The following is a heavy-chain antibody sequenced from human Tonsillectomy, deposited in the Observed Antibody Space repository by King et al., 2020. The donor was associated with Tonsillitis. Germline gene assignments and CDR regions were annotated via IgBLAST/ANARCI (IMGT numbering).Heavy chain of an antibody. CDR1: GFTFSNYA. V-gene: IGHV3-30-3*01. CDR3: ARDGG. D-gene: IGHD3-16*01. CDR2: ISYDGSIK. Sequence: VQLVESGGGVVQPWRSLRLTWAASGFTFSNYAMDWVRQAPGKGLEGVAVISYDGSIKSYADSVKGRFTISRDNSKDTLYLQMNSLRAEDTAVYYCARDGGWGQGTLVTVSS. J-gene: IGHJ4*02.